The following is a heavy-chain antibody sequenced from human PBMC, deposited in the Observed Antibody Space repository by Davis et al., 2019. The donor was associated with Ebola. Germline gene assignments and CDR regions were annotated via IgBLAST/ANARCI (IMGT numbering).Heavy chain of an antibody. CDR1: GDSVSSAG. J-gene: IGHJ4*02. D-gene: IGHD5-12*01. CDR3: ARGWLRTGLDS. CDR2: TYYKSKWYN. Sequence: PSETLSLTCAISGDSVSSAGWNWIRQSPSRGLEWLGRTYYKSKWYNDYAASVRSRITIKPDASKSQFSLQLNSVTPDDTAVYYCARGWLRTGLDSWGQGTLVIVSS. V-gene: IGHV6-1*01.